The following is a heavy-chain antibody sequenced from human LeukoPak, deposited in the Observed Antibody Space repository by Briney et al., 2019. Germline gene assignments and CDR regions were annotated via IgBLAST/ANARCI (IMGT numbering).Heavy chain of an antibody. CDR3: AKDLTLLWFGEYGY. D-gene: IGHD3-10*01. CDR1: GFTFRSYA. J-gene: IGHJ4*02. V-gene: IGHV3-23*01. CDR2: ISGSGGST. Sequence: GGSLRLSCAASGFTFRSYAMSWVRQAPGKGLEWVSAISGSGGSTYYADSVKGRFTISRDNSKSTLFLQMNSLRAEDTAVYYCAKDLTLLWFGEYGYWGQGTLVTVSS.